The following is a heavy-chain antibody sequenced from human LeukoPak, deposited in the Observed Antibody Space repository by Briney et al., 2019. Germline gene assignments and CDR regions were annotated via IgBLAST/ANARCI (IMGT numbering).Heavy chain of an antibody. V-gene: IGHV3-23*01. CDR1: GFTFSSYA. CDR3: VKADGGYRNQLGY. CDR2: ISGSGGST. Sequence: GGSLRLSCAASGFTFSSYAMSWVRQAPGKGLEWVSAISGSGGSTYYADSVKGRFTISRDNSKNTLYLQMNSLRAEDTAVYYCVKADGGYRNQLGYWGQGTLVTVSS. J-gene: IGHJ4*02. D-gene: IGHD5-18*01.